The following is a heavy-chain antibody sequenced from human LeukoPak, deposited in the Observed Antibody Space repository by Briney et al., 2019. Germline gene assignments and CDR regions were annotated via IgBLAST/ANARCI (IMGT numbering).Heavy chain of an antibody. V-gene: IGHV3-48*03. CDR3: ARGGAADY. CDR2: ISNTGSTI. CDR1: GFTFSSYE. D-gene: IGHD1-26*01. J-gene: IGHJ4*02. Sequence: GGSLRLSCAASGFTFSSYEMNWVRQAPGKGLEWVAYISNTGSTIYYADSVKGRFTISRDTAKNSLYLQMNSLRAEDTAAYYCARGGAADYWGQGTLVTVSS.